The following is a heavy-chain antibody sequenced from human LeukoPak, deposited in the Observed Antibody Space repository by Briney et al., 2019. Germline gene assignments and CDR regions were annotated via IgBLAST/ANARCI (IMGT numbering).Heavy chain of an antibody. Sequence: SETLSLTCTVSGGSISSYYWGWIRQPAGKGLEWIGRIYSSGSTNYNPSLKSRVTMSLDTSKNQFSLKLSSVTAADTAVYYCAKVDRNYNGHAFDIWGQGTMVTVSP. V-gene: IGHV4-4*07. J-gene: IGHJ3*02. CDR2: IYSSGST. D-gene: IGHD1-14*01. CDR3: AKVDRNYNGHAFDI. CDR1: GGSISSYY.